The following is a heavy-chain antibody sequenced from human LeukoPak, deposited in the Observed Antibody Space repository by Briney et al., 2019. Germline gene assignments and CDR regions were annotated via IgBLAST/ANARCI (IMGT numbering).Heavy chain of an antibody. J-gene: IGHJ6*03. CDR2: ISSNGGST. V-gene: IGHV3-64*01. D-gene: IGHD3-22*01. Sequence: GGSLRLSCAASGFTFSNYAMHWVRQAPGKGLEYVSAISSNGGSTYYANSVKGRFTISRDNSKNTLYLQMGSLRAEDMAVYYCAKEKGASSGKSYYYYYMDVWGKGTTVTVSS. CDR1: GFTFSNYA. CDR3: AKEKGASSGKSYYYYYMDV.